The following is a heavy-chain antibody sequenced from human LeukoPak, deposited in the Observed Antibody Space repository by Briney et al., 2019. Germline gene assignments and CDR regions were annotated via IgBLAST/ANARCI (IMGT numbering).Heavy chain of an antibody. Sequence: GGSLRLSCAASGFTFSSYGMHWVRQAPGKGLEWVAVISYDGSNKYYADSVKGRFTISRDNSKNTLYLQMNSLRAEDTAVYYCAKDPSYYYGSGSYCERWGQGTLVTVSS. CDR3: AKDPSYYYGSGSYCER. D-gene: IGHD3-10*01. J-gene: IGHJ4*02. V-gene: IGHV3-30*18. CDR2: ISYDGSNK. CDR1: GFTFSSYG.